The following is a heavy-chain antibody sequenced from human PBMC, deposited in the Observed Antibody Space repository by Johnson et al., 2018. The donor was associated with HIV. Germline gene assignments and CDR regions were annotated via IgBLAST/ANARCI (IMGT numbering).Heavy chain of an antibody. V-gene: IGHV3-11*04. CDR2: LSSSGSTI. D-gene: IGHD3-9*01. J-gene: IGHJ3*02. Sequence: QVQVVESGGGLVKPGGSLRLSCAASGFTFSDYYMSWIRQAPGKGLEWVSYLSSSGSTIYYPDSVKGRFPISRDNAKNSLYLQMNSLRAEDTAVYYCAKGLRYFDWLGANDACDIWGQGTMVTVSS. CDR3: AKGLRYFDWLGANDACDI. CDR1: GFTFSDYY.